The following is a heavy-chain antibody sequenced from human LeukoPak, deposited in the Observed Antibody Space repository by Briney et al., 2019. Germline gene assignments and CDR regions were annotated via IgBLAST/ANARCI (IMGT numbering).Heavy chain of an antibody. V-gene: IGHV3-30*02. CDR2: IRYDGSNK. CDR3: AKVPGSFDAFDI. D-gene: IGHD2-15*01. J-gene: IGHJ3*02. CDR1: GFTFSSDG. Sequence: GGSLRLSWPASGFTFSSDGVHWVRQAPGKGLGWVAFIRYDGSNKYYADSGKGRFTISRDNSKNTLYLQMNSLRAEDTAVYYCAKVPGSFDAFDIWGQGTMVTVSS.